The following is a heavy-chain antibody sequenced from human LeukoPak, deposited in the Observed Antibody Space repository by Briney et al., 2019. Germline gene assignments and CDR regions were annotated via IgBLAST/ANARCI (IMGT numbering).Heavy chain of an antibody. J-gene: IGHJ4*02. Sequence: GGSLRLSCAVSGFTFSIYWMTWVRQAPGKGLEWVAHINQDGSEEYYVDSVKGRFTISRDNAKNSVYLQMKSLRVEDTAVYYCARVDWQKMDYWGQGTLVTVSS. CDR2: INQDGSEE. CDR1: GFTFSIYW. CDR3: ARVDWQKMDY. V-gene: IGHV3-7*02. D-gene: IGHD3-9*01.